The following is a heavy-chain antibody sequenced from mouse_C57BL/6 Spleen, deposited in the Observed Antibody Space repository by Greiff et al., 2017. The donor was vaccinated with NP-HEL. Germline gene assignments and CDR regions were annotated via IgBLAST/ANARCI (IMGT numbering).Heavy chain of an antibody. Sequence: QVQLQQSGAELVRPGASVTLSCKASGYTFTDYEMHWVKQTPVHGLEWIGAIDPETGGTAYNQKFKGKATLTADKSSSTAYMELRSLTSEDSAVYYCTPYGYDGRFAYRGQGTLVTVSA. CDR1: GYTFTDYE. CDR2: IDPETGGT. V-gene: IGHV1-15*01. D-gene: IGHD2-2*01. CDR3: TPYGYDGRFAY. J-gene: IGHJ3*01.